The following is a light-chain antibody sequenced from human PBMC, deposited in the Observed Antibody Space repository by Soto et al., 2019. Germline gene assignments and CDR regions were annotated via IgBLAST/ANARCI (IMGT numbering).Light chain of an antibody. CDR1: QSVSNNY. CDR3: HQYGDSLWT. Sequence: EIVLTQSPGSLSLSPGERATRSCRASQSVSNNYLAWYQQKPGQAPRLLIYGASSRAAGIPDRFSGSGSGTDFTLTISRLEPEDFAVYYCHQYGDSLWTFGQGTEVDIK. J-gene: IGKJ1*01. V-gene: IGKV3-20*01. CDR2: GAS.